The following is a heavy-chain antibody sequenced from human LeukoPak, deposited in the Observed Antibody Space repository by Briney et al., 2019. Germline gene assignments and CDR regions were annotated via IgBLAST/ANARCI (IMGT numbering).Heavy chain of an antibody. CDR2: IYSGGST. CDR3: AAGIIVLATDALDI. CDR1: GFCVSSNY. D-gene: IGHD3-22*01. V-gene: IGHV3-66*01. Sequence: PGGSLRLPCAASGFCVSSNYMSWVRQAPGKGLDGVSVIYSGGSTYYADSVTGRFTISRDNSKNTLYLQMNSLRAEDTAVYYCAAGIIVLATDALDIWGQGTMVTVSS. J-gene: IGHJ3*02.